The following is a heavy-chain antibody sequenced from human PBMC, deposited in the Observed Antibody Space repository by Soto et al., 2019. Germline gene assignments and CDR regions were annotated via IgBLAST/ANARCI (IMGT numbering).Heavy chain of an antibody. D-gene: IGHD3-10*01. CDR3: ARAGFSYGHLLF. V-gene: IGHV4-30-4*01. Sequence: SETLSLTCNVSGGPIKTGDYYWNWIRQPPGKGLEWIGYVFYSGATNYSPSLKSRAAISMDTSKNQFSLSLTSMTAADTAVYYCARAGFSYGHLLFWGQGIRVTVSS. CDR1: GGPIKTGDYY. J-gene: IGHJ4*02. CDR2: VFYSGAT.